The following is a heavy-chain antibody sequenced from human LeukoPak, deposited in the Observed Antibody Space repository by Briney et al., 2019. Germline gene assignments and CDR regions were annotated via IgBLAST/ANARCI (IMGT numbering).Heavy chain of an antibody. Sequence: GGSLRLSCAASGFTFSSFAMNWVRQAPGKGLEWVSGTSASGDDTYYADSVKGQLTISRDNSQNTLYLQMNSLRAEDTALYYCAKGTGWASYYFDSWGQGTLVTVSS. CDR1: GFTFSSFA. CDR3: AKGTGWASYYFDS. V-gene: IGHV3-23*01. D-gene: IGHD2-15*01. CDR2: TSASGDDT. J-gene: IGHJ4*02.